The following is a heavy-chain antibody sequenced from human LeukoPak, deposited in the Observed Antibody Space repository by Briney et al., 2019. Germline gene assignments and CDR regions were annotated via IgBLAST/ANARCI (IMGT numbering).Heavy chain of an antibody. D-gene: IGHD1-1*01. CDR1: GFTFSSHA. CDR2: ISGSGGST. Sequence: GGSLRLSCAASGFTFSSHAMSWVRQAPGKGLEWVSGISGSGGSTYYADSVKGRFTISRDKSKNTLYMQMNSLRVEDTAVYYCAKDHSPTYWGQGTLVTVSS. V-gene: IGHV3-23*01. CDR3: AKDHSPTY. J-gene: IGHJ4*02.